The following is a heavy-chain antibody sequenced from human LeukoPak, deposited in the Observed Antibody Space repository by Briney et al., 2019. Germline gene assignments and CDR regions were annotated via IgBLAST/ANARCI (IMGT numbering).Heavy chain of an antibody. CDR1: GFTFSTYA. CDR3: AKDLHYNDGRWEFDP. Sequence: GGSLRLSCAASGFTFSTYAMTWVRQAPGKGPEWVSGMVGSGDTYYADSVKGRFTISRDNSKNTVYLQMNSLRVEDTAIYYCAKDLHYNDGRWEFDPWGQGTLVTVSS. J-gene: IGHJ5*02. V-gene: IGHV3-23*01. CDR2: MVGSGDT. D-gene: IGHD5-24*01.